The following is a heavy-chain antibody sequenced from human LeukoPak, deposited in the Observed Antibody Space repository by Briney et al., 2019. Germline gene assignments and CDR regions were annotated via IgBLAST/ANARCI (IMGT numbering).Heavy chain of an antibody. CDR3: AKDDYVWGSYRYTTPLDY. J-gene: IGHJ4*02. V-gene: IGHV3-23*01. D-gene: IGHD3-16*02. CDR2: ISGSGGST. CDR1: GFTFSSYG. Sequence: PGGSLRLSCAASGFTFSSYGMTWVRQAPGKGLEWVSGISGSGGSTYYADSVKGRFTISRDNSKNTLYLQMNSLRAEDTAVYYCAKDDYVWGSYRYTTPLDYWGQGTLVTVSS.